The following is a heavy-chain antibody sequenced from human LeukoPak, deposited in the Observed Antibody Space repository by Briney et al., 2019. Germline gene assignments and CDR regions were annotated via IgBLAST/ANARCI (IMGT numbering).Heavy chain of an antibody. CDR3: ALGGGAR. CDR1: GYTFTSYY. V-gene: IGHV1-24*01. J-gene: IGHJ4*02. D-gene: IGHD3-16*01. Sequence: ASVKVSCKASGYTFTSYYMHWVRQAPGKGLEWMGLFDHKDAETIYAQKFQGRVTMTEDTSADTAYMELASLTFEDTAIYYCALGGGARWGQGTLVSVSS. CDR2: FDHKDAET.